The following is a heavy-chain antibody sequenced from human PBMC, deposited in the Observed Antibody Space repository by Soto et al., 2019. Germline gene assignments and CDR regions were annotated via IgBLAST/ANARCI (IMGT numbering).Heavy chain of an antibody. V-gene: IGHV4-59*01. CDR2: IYYSGST. D-gene: IGHD2-15*01. Sequence: SETLSLTCTVSGGSISNYYWTWIRQPPGKGLEWIGYIYYSGSTNYNPSLKSRVIISVDTSKNQFSLKLSSVTAADTAVYYCARLPCAAYGGNIDTWGQGTLVTVSS. J-gene: IGHJ5*02. CDR3: ARLPCAAYGGNIDT. CDR1: GGSISNYY.